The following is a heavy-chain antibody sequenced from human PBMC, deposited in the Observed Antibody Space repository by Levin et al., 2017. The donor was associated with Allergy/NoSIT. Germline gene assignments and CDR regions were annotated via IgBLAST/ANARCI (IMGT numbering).Heavy chain of an antibody. D-gene: IGHD5-12*01. CDR2: IYYSGST. J-gene: IGHJ5*02. CDR3: ARSPLIVATMYNWFDP. CDR1: GGSISSSSYY. Sequence: PSETLSLTCTVSGGSISSSSYYWGWIRQPPGKGLEWIGSIYYSGSTYYNPSLKSRVTISVDTSKNQFSLKLSSVTAADTAVYYCARSPLIVATMYNWFDPWGQGTLVTVSS. V-gene: IGHV4-39*01.